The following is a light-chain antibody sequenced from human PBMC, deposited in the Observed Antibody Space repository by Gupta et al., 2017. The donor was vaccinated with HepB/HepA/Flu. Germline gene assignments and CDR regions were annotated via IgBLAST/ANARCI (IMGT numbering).Light chain of an antibody. CDR1: QSVSSSY. J-gene: IGKJ4*01. CDR3: QQYGSSPRLT. V-gene: IGKV3-20*01. CDR2: GAS. Sequence: GVRATLSCRASQSVSSSYLAWYQQKPGQAPRLLIYGASSRATGIPDRFSGSGSGTDFTLTISRLEPEDFAVYYCQQYGSSPRLTFGGGTKVEIK.